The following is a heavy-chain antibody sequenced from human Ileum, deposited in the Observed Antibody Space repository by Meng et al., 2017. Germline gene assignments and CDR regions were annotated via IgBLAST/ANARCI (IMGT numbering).Heavy chain of an antibody. CDR3: ARSSTSPASYFFDY. J-gene: IGHJ4*02. V-gene: IGHV4-61*01. D-gene: IGHD6-6*01. Sequence: QVPLQESGPRLVRPSETLSLACTVSGGSVSSGSYYWSWIRQPPGKGLEWIGHIYHSGSTNYNPSLKSRVTISVDMSKNQFSLKLNSVTAADTAIYFCARSSTSPASYFFDYWGQGTLVTVSS. CDR1: GGSVSSGSYY. CDR2: IYHSGST.